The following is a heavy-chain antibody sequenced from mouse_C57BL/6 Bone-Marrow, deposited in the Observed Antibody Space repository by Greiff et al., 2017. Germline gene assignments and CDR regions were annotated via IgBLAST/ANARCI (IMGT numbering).Heavy chain of an antibody. Sequence: DVHLVESGGGLVQPKGSLKLSCAASGFTFNTYAMHWVRQAPGKGLEWVARIRSKSSNYATYYADSVKDRFTISRDDSQSMLYLQMNNLKTEDTAMYYCVREDYGSSPYYAMDYWGQGTSVTVSS. D-gene: IGHD1-1*01. CDR3: VREDYGSSPYYAMDY. V-gene: IGHV10-3*01. CDR2: IRSKSSNYAT. J-gene: IGHJ4*01. CDR1: GFTFNTYA.